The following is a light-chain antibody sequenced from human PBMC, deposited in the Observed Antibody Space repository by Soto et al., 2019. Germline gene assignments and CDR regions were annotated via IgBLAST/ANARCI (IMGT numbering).Light chain of an antibody. CDR1: QSISSY. Sequence: DIQMTQSPSSLSASVGDRVTITCRASQSISSYLNWYQQKPGKAPKLLIYAASSLQSGVPSRFSGSGSGTEVTLTISRLQPEECATYYCQQSYSTPYTFGQGNKLEIK. CDR2: AAS. CDR3: QQSYSTPYT. J-gene: IGKJ2*01. V-gene: IGKV1-39*01.